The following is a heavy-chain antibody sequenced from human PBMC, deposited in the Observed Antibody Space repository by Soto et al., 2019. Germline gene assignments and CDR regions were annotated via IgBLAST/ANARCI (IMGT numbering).Heavy chain of an antibody. J-gene: IGHJ4*02. CDR2: IYYSGST. CDR3: ARSSQSTVTTVDY. Sequence: QVQLQESGPGLVKPSQTLSLTCTVSGGSISSGGYYWSWIRQHPGKGLEWIGYIYYSGSTYYNPSLKSRVTISVDTTKNQCSLKLSSVTAADTAVDYCARSSQSTVTTVDYWGQGTLVTVSS. V-gene: IGHV4-31*03. CDR1: GGSISSGGYY. D-gene: IGHD4-17*01.